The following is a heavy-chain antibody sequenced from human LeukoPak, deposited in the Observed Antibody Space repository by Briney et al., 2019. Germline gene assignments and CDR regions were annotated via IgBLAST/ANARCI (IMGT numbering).Heavy chain of an antibody. CDR2: MNANRGNT. CDR1: GDTFTSYD. J-gene: IGHJ4*02. CDR3: ARGCNDFWSGYCH. Sequence: AAVRVSCKASGDTFTSYDINWGRQAPGEGGERMGWMNANRGNTYYAQKLQGGVTITRNTSIRTAYMEPSSLRSEDTAVYYCARGCNDFWSGYCHWGPGTLVTVSS. V-gene: IGHV1-8*01. D-gene: IGHD3-3*01.